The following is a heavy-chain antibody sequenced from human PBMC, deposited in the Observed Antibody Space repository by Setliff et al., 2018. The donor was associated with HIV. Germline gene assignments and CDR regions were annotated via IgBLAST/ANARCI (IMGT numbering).Heavy chain of an antibody. D-gene: IGHD2-15*01. V-gene: IGHV5-10-1*01. CDR3: ARLLRRPHDFFYMDV. CDR2: LDPRDSYT. Sequence: GESLKISCQASGYTFTNHWISWVRQMPGKGLEWMGRLDPRDSYTDYSPSFQGHVTISGDKSSSTAYLQWSSLKASDTATYYCARLLRRPHDFFYMDVWGKGTTVTVSS. J-gene: IGHJ6*03. CDR1: GYTFTNHW.